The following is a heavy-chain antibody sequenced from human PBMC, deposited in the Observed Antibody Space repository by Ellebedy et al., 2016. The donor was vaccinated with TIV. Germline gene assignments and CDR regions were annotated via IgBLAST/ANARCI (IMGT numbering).Heavy chain of an antibody. J-gene: IGHJ5*02. Sequence: ASVKVSCXASGYTFTNYDINWVRQATGQGLEWMGWMNPNSGNTGYAQKFQGRVTMTRNTSISTAYMELSSLRSEDTAVYYCARGTYYDFWSGYPYNWFDPWGQGTLVTVSS. D-gene: IGHD3-3*01. CDR3: ARGTYYDFWSGYPYNWFDP. V-gene: IGHV1-8*01. CDR2: MNPNSGNT. CDR1: GYTFTNYD.